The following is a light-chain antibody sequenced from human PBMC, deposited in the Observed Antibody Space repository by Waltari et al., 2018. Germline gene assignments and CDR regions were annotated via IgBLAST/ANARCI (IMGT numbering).Light chain of an antibody. CDR2: DNN. J-gene: IGLJ2*01. V-gene: IGLV1-51*01. CDR1: IGNNY. CDR3: GSWINSLSTVV. Sequence: QSVLTQPPSVSAAPGQMVSISCSGDIGNNYVSWYQQVPGMAPKLFIRDNNKRSSGTPDRFFASKSATSDTLVITGLQTGDEADYFCGSWINSLSTVVFGGRTKLTVL.